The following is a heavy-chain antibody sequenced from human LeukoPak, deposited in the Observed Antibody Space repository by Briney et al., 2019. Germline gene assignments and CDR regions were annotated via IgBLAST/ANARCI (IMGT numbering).Heavy chain of an antibody. CDR3: AREGQWELFYEAAFDI. J-gene: IGHJ3*02. Sequence: PGGSLRLSCAASGFTFSSYSMNWVRQAPGKGLEWVAVISYDGSNKYYADSVKGRFTISRDNSKNTLYLQMNSLRAEDTAVYYCAREGQWELFYEAAFDIWGQGTMVTVSS. V-gene: IGHV3-30*03. D-gene: IGHD1-26*01. CDR2: ISYDGSNK. CDR1: GFTFSSYS.